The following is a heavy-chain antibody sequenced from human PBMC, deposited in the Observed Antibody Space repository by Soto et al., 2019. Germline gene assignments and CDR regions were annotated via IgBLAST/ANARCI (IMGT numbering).Heavy chain of an antibody. CDR2: IDWDDDK. V-gene: IGHV2-70*04. Sequence: SGPTLVNPTQTLTLTCTFSGFSLSTSGMRVSWIRQPPGKALEWLARIDWDDDKFYSTSLKTRLTISKDTSKNQVVLTMTNVDPVDTATYYCARVNSYYYGMDVWGQGTTVTVSS. CDR1: GFSLSTSGMR. CDR3: ARVNSYYYGMDV. J-gene: IGHJ6*02. D-gene: IGHD4-4*01.